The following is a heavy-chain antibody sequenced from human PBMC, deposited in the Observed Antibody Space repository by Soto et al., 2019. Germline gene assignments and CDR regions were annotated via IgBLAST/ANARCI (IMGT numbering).Heavy chain of an antibody. CDR1: GFTFSSYA. Sequence: GGSLRLSCAASGFTFSSYAMSWVRQAPGKGLEWVSALSAGGTSAYYTVSVEGRFTISRDDSKNILYLQMNSLRADDTAVYYCARGTYGDYDFWGQGTLVTVSS. J-gene: IGHJ4*02. CDR3: ARGTYGDYDF. CDR2: LSAGGTSA. V-gene: IGHV3-23*01. D-gene: IGHD4-17*01.